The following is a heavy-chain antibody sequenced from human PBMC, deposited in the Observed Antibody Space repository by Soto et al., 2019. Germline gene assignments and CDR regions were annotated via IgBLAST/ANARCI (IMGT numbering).Heavy chain of an antibody. J-gene: IGHJ4*02. V-gene: IGHV4-38-2*01. D-gene: IGHD6-19*01. CDR1: GYSITSGYY. CDR3: TRVVAGLDX. Sequence: PSETLSLTCDVSGYSITSGYYWGWVRQPPGKGLEWIGSFYYGGSTFYNPSLKSRVTISVDASKNNFSLRLTSVTAADTAVYFCTRVVAGLDXWGQGILVTAS. CDR2: FYYGGST.